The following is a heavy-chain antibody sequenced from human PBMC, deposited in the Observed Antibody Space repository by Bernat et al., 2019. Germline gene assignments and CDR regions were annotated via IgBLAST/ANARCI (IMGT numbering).Heavy chain of an antibody. Sequence: EVQLVESGGGLVQPGGSLRLSCAASGFTFSSDGMDWVRQAPGKGLEWVSFISSSSTTIYYADSVKGRFTISRDNAKNALYLQMNSLRAEDTAVYYCARGRWGEYFDYWGQGNLVTVSS. D-gene: IGHD3-16*01. J-gene: IGHJ4*02. CDR3: ARGRWGEYFDY. V-gene: IGHV3-48*01. CDR2: ISSSSTTI. CDR1: GFTFSSDG.